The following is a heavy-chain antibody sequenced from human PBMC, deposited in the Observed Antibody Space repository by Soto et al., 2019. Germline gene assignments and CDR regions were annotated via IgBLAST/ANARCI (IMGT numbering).Heavy chain of an antibody. D-gene: IGHD2-2*02. V-gene: IGHV1-2*02. CDR2: INPNSGGT. CDR1: GYTFSGYY. Sequence: ASVKVSCKASGYTFSGYYIHWLRQAPGQGIEWMGWINPNSGGTNYAQKFQGRVTVTRDTPTRTAYMELSRLTSDDTAVYYCARSLTEGYCTITGCYTRPLYGMDVWGQGTTVTVSS. CDR3: ARSLTEGYCTITGCYTRPLYGMDV. J-gene: IGHJ6*02.